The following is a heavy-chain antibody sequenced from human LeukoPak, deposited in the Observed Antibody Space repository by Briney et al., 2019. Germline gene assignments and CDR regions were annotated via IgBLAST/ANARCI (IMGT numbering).Heavy chain of an antibody. CDR3: VRENDSSGSYLDS. CDR1: GGSLSSSSYY. D-gene: IGHD3-22*01. V-gene: IGHV4-39*02. CDR2: IYYSGST. J-gene: IGHJ4*02. Sequence: SETLSLTCTVSGGSLSSSSYYWGWIRQPPGKGLEWIGSIYYSGSTYYNPSLKSRVTISVDTSKNQFSLMLSSVTAADTAVYYCVRENDSSGSYLDSWGQGTLVTASS.